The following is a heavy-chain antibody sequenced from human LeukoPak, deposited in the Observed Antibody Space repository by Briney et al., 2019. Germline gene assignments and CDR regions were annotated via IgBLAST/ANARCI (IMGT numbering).Heavy chain of an antibody. D-gene: IGHD6-6*01. Sequence: GASVKVSCKASGYTFTDYYMHWVRQAPGQGLEWMGWINPNSGGTYFAQKFQGRVAMTRDTSISTAYLELGSLRSDDTAVYFCARARWQLVPYFDSWGQGTLVTVSS. CDR3: ARARWQLVPYFDS. CDR2: INPNSGGT. CDR1: GYTFTDYY. V-gene: IGHV1-2*02. J-gene: IGHJ4*02.